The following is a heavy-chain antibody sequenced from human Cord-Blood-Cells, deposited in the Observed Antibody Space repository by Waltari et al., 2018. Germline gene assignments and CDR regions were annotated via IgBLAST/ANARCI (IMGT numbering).Heavy chain of an antibody. D-gene: IGHD4-17*01. Sequence: QVQLVQSGAEVKKPGSSVKVSCKASGGTFSSYTISWVRQAPGQGLEWMGRISPILGIANYAQKFQGRVTITADKSTSTAYMELSSLRSEDTAVYYCAKQNGDYDAFDIWGQGTMVTVSS. CDR2: ISPILGIA. CDR1: GGTFSSYT. CDR3: AKQNGDYDAFDI. V-gene: IGHV1-69*02. J-gene: IGHJ3*02.